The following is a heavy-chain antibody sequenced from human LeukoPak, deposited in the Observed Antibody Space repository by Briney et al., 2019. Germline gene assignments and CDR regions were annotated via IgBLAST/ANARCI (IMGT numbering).Heavy chain of an antibody. V-gene: IGHV4-4*09. Sequence: PSETLSLTCTVSGGSIRTDYWNWIRHSPGKGLEWLGYIYNSVTTNYNPSLKGRVTISVDTSQNQVSLKLTSVTAADTAVYYCARCSRERHYFYYYYHMDVWGTGTTVTVSS. CDR3: ARCSRERHYFYYYYHMDV. CDR1: GGSIRTDY. CDR2: IYNSVTT. D-gene: IGHD1-26*01. J-gene: IGHJ6*03.